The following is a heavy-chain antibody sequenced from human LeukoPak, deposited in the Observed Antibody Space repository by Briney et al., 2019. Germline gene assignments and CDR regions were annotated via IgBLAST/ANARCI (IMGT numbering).Heavy chain of an antibody. Sequence: GGSLRLSCAASGFTFSSYAMSWVRQAPGKGLEWVSAISGSGGSTYYADSVKGRFTISRDNSKNTLYLQMNSLRAEDTAVYYCAKGALSGSYYWLSVDYWGQGTLVTVSS. D-gene: IGHD1-26*01. CDR1: GFTFSSYA. CDR2: ISGSGGST. V-gene: IGHV3-23*01. CDR3: AKGALSGSYYWLSVDY. J-gene: IGHJ4*02.